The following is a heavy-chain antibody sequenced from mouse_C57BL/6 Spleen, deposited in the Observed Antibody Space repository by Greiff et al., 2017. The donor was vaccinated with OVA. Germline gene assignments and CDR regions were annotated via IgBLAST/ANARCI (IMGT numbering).Heavy chain of an antibody. V-gene: IGHV14-4*01. CDR2: IDPENGDT. D-gene: IGHD1-2*01. J-gene: IGHJ2*01. CDR3: TTSGLRPDY. CDR1: GFNIKDDY. Sequence: VQLQQSGAELVRPGASVKLSCTASGFNIKDDYMHWVKQRPEQALEWIGWIDPENGDTEYASKFQGKATITADTSSNTAYLQLSSLTSEDTAVYYCTTSGLRPDYWGQGTTLTVSS.